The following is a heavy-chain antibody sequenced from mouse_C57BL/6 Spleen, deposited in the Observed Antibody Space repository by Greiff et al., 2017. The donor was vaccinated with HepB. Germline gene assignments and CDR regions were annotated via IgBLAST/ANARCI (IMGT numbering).Heavy chain of an antibody. D-gene: IGHD1-1*01. CDR3: ARQDLDYGSSYWYFDV. CDR1: GFTFSSYT. CDR2: ISGGGGNT. J-gene: IGHJ1*03. Sequence: EVQLVESGGGLVKPGGSLKLSCAASGFTFSSYTMSWVRQTPEKRLEWVATISGGGGNTYYPDSVKGRFTISRDNAKNTLYLQMSSLRSEDTALYYCARQDLDYGSSYWYFDVWGTGTTVTVSS. V-gene: IGHV5-9*01.